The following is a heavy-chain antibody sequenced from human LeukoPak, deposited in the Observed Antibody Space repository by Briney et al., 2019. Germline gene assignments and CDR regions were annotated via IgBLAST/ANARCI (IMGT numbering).Heavy chain of an antibody. D-gene: IGHD6-13*01. Sequence: SETLSLTCTVSGGSISSYYWGWIRQPPGKGLEWIGSIYYSGSTYYNPSLKSRVTISVDTSKNQFSLKLSSVTAADTAVYYCARGNIAAAVGYFDYWGQGTLVTVSS. V-gene: IGHV4-39*07. CDR1: GGSISSYY. CDR3: ARGNIAAAVGYFDY. J-gene: IGHJ4*02. CDR2: IYYSGST.